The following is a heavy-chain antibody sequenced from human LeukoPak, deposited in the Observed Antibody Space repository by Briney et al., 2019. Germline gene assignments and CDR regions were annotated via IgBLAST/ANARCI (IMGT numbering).Heavy chain of an antibody. V-gene: IGHV1-69*04. D-gene: IGHD2-15*01. Sequence: SVKVSCKASGGTFSSYAISWVRQAPGQGLEWMGRIIPILGIANYAQKFPGRVTITADESTSTAYMELSSLRSEDTAVYYCAREGDPCSGGSCYPSYGMDVWGQGTTVTVSS. CDR2: IIPILGIA. J-gene: IGHJ6*02. CDR3: AREGDPCSGGSCYPSYGMDV. CDR1: GGTFSSYA.